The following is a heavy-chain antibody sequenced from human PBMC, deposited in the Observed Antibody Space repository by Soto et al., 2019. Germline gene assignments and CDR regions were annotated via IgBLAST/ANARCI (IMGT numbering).Heavy chain of an antibody. CDR1: GFTFSSYA. D-gene: IGHD2-2*01. CDR2: ISASGGST. J-gene: IGHJ4*02. V-gene: IGHV3-23*01. CDR3: AKMALEWRHCSRTTCSPFDN. Sequence: EVQLLESGGGLVQPGGSLRLSCAASGFTFSSYAMSWVRQGPGKGLEWVSGISASGGSTYYADSVKGRFTFSRDNPKNLVYLQMNSLRAEDTAVYYCAKMALEWRHCSRTTCSPFDNWGQGTLVIVSS.